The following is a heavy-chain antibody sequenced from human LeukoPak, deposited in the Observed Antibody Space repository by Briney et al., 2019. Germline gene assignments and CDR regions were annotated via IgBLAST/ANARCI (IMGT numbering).Heavy chain of an antibody. CDR2: INHSGST. CDR1: GGSFSGYY. J-gene: IGHJ5*02. V-gene: IGHV4-34*01. Sequence: SETLSLTCAVYGGSFSGYYWSWIRQPPGKGLEWIGEINHSGSTNYNPSLKSRVTISVDTSKNQFSLKLSSVTAADTAVYYCAYSSSDDKLNWFGPWGQGTLVTVSS. CDR3: AYSSSDDKLNWFGP. D-gene: IGHD6-13*01.